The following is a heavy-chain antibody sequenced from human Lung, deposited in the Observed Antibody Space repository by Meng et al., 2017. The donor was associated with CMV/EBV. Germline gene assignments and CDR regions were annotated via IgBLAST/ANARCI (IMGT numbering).Heavy chain of an antibody. CDR1: GFTFDDYA. CDR2: ITWNSGRI. J-gene: IGHJ6*02. CDR3: AKGLSGLNYYNGMDV. Sequence: SCAASGFTFDDYAMHWVRQVPGKGLEWVAGITWNSGRIGYADSVKGRFAISRDNAKNSLYLQMNSLRAEDTAFYYCAKGLSGLNYYNGMDVWGRGTXVT. D-gene: IGHD1-26*01. V-gene: IGHV3-9*01.